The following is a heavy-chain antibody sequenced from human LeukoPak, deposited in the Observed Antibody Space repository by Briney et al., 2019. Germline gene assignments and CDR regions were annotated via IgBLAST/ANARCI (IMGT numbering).Heavy chain of an antibody. CDR1: GFSVSNNY. CDR2: IYREGNT. Sequence: GGSLRLSCAASGFSVSNNYINWVRQAPGKGLEWVSIIYREGNTYYAGSVKGRFTISRDTSKNMVYLQMNSLRAEDTAVCYCASFEDLALASFDPWGQGTLVTVSA. CDR3: ASFEDLALASFDP. J-gene: IGHJ5*02. D-gene: IGHD3-9*01. V-gene: IGHV3-53*01.